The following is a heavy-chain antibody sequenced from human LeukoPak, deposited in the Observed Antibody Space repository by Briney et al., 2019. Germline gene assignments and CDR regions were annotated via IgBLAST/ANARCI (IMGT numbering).Heavy chain of an antibody. J-gene: IGHJ5*02. CDR1: GGPFSGYY. Sequence: SETLSLTCAVYGGPFSGYYWSWIRQPPGKGLEWIGEINHSGSTNYNPSLKSRVTISVDTSKNQFSLKLSSVTAADTAVYYCARFLVDTAMAAYNWFDPWGQGTLVTVSS. D-gene: IGHD5-18*01. CDR2: INHSGST. CDR3: ARFLVDTAMAAYNWFDP. V-gene: IGHV4-34*01.